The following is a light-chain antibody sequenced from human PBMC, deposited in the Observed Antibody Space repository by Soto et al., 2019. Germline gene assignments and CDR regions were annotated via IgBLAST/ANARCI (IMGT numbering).Light chain of an antibody. J-gene: IGKJ1*01. CDR3: QQYGSSPTT. V-gene: IGKV3-20*01. CDR1: QSVGSSY. Sequence: EIVLTQSPGTLSLSPGERATLSCRASQSVGSSYLAWYQQKPGQAPRLLIYGASTRATGIPDRFSGSGSGTDFTLTISRLEPEDFVVYYCQQYGSSPTTFGQGTK. CDR2: GAS.